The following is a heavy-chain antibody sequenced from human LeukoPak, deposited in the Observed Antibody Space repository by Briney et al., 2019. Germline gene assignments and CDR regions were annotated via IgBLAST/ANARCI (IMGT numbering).Heavy chain of an antibody. CDR2: IYYSGNT. Sequence: SETLSLTCTVSGGSISRYYWSWIRQPPGKGLEWIGYIYYSGNTNYNPSLKSRVTISVDTSKNQFSLKLNSVTAADTAVYYCSGYQLLRYYYGMDVWGQGTTVTVSS. CDR1: GGSISRYY. CDR3: SGYQLLRYYYGMDV. V-gene: IGHV4-59*08. J-gene: IGHJ6*02. D-gene: IGHD2-2*01.